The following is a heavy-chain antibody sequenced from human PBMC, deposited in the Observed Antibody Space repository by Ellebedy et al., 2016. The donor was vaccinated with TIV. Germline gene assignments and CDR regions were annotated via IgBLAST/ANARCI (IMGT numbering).Heavy chain of an antibody. CDR2: ISGSGSSTI. V-gene: IGHV3-48*02. J-gene: IGHJ4*02. CDR3: ARDYSSYSSGWSYYFDY. CDR1: GFTFSSYS. D-gene: IGHD6-19*01. Sequence: GGSLRLSXAASGFTFSSYSMNWVRQAPGKGLEWVSYISGSGSSTIYYADSAEGRFTISRDNAKNSLYLQMNSLRDEDTAVYFCARDYSSYSSGWSYYFDYWGQGTLVTVSS.